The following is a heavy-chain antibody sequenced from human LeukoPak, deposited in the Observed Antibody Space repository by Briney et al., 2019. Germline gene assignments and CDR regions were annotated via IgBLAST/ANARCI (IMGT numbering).Heavy chain of an antibody. J-gene: IGHJ5*02. Sequence: ASVKVSCKASGYTFTGYGISWVRQAPGQGLEWMGWISAYNGNTNYAQKLQGRVTMTTDTSTSTAYMELRSLRSDDAAVYYCARAHYYGSGSYYNLGFDPWGQGTLVTVSS. V-gene: IGHV1-18*04. CDR3: ARAHYYGSGSYYNLGFDP. CDR1: GYTFTGYG. D-gene: IGHD3-10*01. CDR2: ISAYNGNT.